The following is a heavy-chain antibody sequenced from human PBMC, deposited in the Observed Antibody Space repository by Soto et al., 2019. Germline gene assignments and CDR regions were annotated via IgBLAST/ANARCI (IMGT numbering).Heavy chain of an antibody. J-gene: IGHJ6*02. V-gene: IGHV3-13*01. CDR1: GFTFSSYD. CDR3: ARDRGVFGFGQLAPRSYYYYGMDV. Sequence: GGSLRLSCAASGFTFSSYDMHWVRQATGKGLEWVSAIGTAGDTYYPGSVKGRFTISRESAKNSLYLQMNSLRAEDTAVYYCARDRGVFGFGQLAPRSYYYYGMDVWGQGTTVTVSS. D-gene: IGHD6-6*01. CDR2: IGTAGDT.